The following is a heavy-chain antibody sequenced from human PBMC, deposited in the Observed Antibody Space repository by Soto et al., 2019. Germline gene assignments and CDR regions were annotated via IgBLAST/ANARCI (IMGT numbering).Heavy chain of an antibody. Sequence: ASVKVSCKASGYTFTSYGISWVRQAPGQGLEWMGWINAGNGNTKYSQKIQGRVTITRDTSASTAYMELSSLRSEDTAVYYCARSLYAPYYDFWSGSTQPDYYYYGMDVWGQGTTVTVSS. V-gene: IGHV1-18*01. CDR2: INAGNGNT. CDR3: ARSLYAPYYDFWSGSTQPDYYYYGMDV. D-gene: IGHD3-3*01. CDR1: GYTFTSYG. J-gene: IGHJ6*02.